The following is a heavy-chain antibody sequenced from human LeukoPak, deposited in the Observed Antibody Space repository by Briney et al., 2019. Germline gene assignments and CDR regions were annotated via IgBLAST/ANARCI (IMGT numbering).Heavy chain of an antibody. CDR1: GFSFGSYA. J-gene: IGHJ6*02. CDR3: ARAGYNWNDGDYYYGMDV. V-gene: IGHV3-30*04. Sequence: PGRSLRLSCAASGFSFGSYAMHWVRQAPGKGLEWVALISYEGSHKNYTDSVKGRFIISRDNSKNTLYLQMNSLRSVDTAVYYCARAGYNWNDGDYYYGMDVWGQGTTVTVSS. CDR2: ISYEGSHK. D-gene: IGHD1-1*01.